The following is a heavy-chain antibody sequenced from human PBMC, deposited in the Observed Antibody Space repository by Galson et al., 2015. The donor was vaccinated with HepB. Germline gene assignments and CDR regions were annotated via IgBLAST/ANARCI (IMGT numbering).Heavy chain of an antibody. D-gene: IGHD2-2*01. CDR1: GYSFTSYW. V-gene: IGHV5-10-1*01. CDR3: ARQYCRSSSCFNLDA. J-gene: IGHJ4*02. Sequence: QSGAEVKKPGESLRISCQGSGYSFTSYWITWVRQMPGKGLECMGRIDPSDSYTNYRPSLQGHVTISADKPINTAYLHWSSLKASDTAIYYCARQYCRSSSCFNLDAWGQGTLVTVSS. CDR2: IDPSDSYT.